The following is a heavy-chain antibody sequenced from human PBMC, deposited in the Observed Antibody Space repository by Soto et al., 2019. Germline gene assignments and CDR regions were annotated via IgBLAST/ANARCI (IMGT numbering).Heavy chain of an antibody. CDR3: ATRDSSRFY. CDR2: SHQSGNT. J-gene: IGHJ4*02. Sequence: QVQLQESGPGLVKPSGTLSLTCAVSGVSISSHDWWTWVRQPPEKGLEWIGESHQSGNTNYNSSLESRVTIAVDKSKNQFSLKLSSVTVADTAVYYCATRDSSRFYWGQGTLVTVSS. V-gene: IGHV4-4*02. D-gene: IGHD6-13*01. CDR1: GVSISSHDW.